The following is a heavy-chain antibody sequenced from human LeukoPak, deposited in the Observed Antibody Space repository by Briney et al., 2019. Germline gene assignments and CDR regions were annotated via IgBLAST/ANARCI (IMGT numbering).Heavy chain of an antibody. Sequence: GSSVKVSFKASGGTFSSYAISWVRQAPGQGLEWMGGIIPIFGTANYAQKFQGRVTITADESTSTAYMELSSLRSEDTAVYYCARDRGRSGSYYEYFQHWGQGTLVTVSS. V-gene: IGHV1-69*01. CDR2: IIPIFGTA. J-gene: IGHJ1*01. D-gene: IGHD1-26*01. CDR3: ARDRGRSGSYYEYFQH. CDR1: GGTFSSYA.